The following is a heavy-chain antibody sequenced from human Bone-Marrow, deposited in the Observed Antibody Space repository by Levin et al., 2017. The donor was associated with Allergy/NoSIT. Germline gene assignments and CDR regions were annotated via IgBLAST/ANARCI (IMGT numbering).Heavy chain of an antibody. Sequence: SGPTLVKPTQTLTLTCTFSGFSLRSSGVGVGWIRQPPGKAPEWLALIFWDDDKRYSPSLNRRLTIAKDTSKNQVVLTMTNMDPVDTATYYCTHTRDISGWYLAAIDLWGQGTMVTVSS. CDR3: THTRDISGWYLAAIDL. V-gene: IGHV2-5*02. D-gene: IGHD6-19*01. CDR1: GFSLRSSGVG. CDR2: IFWDDDK. J-gene: IGHJ3*01.